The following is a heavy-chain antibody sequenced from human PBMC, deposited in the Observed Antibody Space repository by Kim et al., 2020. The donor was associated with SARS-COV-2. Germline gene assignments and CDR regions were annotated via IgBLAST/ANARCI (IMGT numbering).Heavy chain of an antibody. D-gene: IGHD3-10*01. Sequence: SETLSLTCTVSGGSISSYYWSWIRQPPGKGLEWIGYIYYSGSTNYNPSLKSRVTISVDTSKNQFSLKLSSVTGADTAVYYCARGLKRDELLWFGESGYDAFDIWGQGTMVTVSS. CDR1: GGSISSYY. J-gene: IGHJ3*02. V-gene: IGHV4-59*01. CDR3: ARGLKRDELLWFGESGYDAFDI. CDR2: IYYSGST.